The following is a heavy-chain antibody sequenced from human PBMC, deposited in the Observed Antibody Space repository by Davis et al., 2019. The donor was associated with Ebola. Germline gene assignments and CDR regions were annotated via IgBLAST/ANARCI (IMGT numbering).Heavy chain of an antibody. D-gene: IGHD3-22*01. CDR1: GFTFSNAW. V-gene: IGHV3-15*01. Sequence: GESLKISCAASGFTFSNAWMSWVRQAPGKGLEWVGRIKSKTDGGTTDYAAPVKGRFTISRDDSKNTLYLQMNSLKTEDTAVYYCTTDAYYYDSSGYYYVWGQGTLVTVSS. CDR3: TTDAYYYDSSGYYYV. J-gene: IGHJ4*02. CDR2: IKSKTDGGTT.